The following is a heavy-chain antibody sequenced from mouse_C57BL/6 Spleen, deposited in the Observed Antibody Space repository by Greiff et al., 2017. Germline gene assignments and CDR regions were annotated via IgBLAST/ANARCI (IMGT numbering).Heavy chain of an antibody. CDR3: ARWGDSSGYGAMDY. CDR1: GYTFTSYG. CDR2: IYPRSGNT. V-gene: IGHV1-81*01. Sequence: VMLVESGAELARPGASVKLSCKASGYTFTSYGISWVKQRTGQGLEWIGEIYPRSGNTYYNEKFKGKATLTADKSSSTAYMELRSLTSEDSAVYFCARWGDSSGYGAMDYWGQGTSVTVSS. J-gene: IGHJ4*01. D-gene: IGHD3-2*02.